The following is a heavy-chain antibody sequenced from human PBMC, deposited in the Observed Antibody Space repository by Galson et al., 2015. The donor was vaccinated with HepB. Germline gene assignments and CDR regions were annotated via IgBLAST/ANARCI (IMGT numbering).Heavy chain of an antibody. CDR3: ASNYGSGSYYRPLDY. Sequence: SLRLSCAASGFTFSSYGMHWVRQAPGKGLEWVAVIWYDGSNKYYADSVKGRFTISRDNSKNTLYLQMNSLRAEDTAVYYCASNYGSGSYYRPLDYWGQGTLVTVSS. CDR2: IWYDGSNK. CDR1: GFTFSSYG. J-gene: IGHJ4*02. V-gene: IGHV3-33*01. D-gene: IGHD3-10*01.